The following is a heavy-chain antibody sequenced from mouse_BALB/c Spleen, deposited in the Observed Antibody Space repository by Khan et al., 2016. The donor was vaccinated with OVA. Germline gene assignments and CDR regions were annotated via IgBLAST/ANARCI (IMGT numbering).Heavy chain of an antibody. CDR2: IYPGDGST. D-gene: IGHD2-4*01. Sequence: QVQLKESGPELVKPGTLVKISCQASGYTFTSYDINWVKQRPGQGLEWIGWIYPGDGSTKYNEKSKGKATLTADKSSSTAYMQLSSLTSDNASVYFCAREGLRGFALDYWVQGPSVTVSS. CDR3: AREGLRGFALDY. J-gene: IGHJ4*01. CDR1: GYTFTSYD. V-gene: IGHV1S56*01.